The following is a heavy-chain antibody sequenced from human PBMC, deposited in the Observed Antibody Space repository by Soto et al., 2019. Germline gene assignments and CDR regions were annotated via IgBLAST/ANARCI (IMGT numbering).Heavy chain of an antibody. CDR1: GFTFSSYA. D-gene: IGHD4-17*01. J-gene: IGHJ4*02. CDR3: ARDAGGMTTAQPAY. V-gene: IGHV3-30-3*01. Sequence: QVQLVESGGGVVQPGRSLRLSCAASGFTFSSYAMHWVRQAPGKGLEWVAVISYDGSNKYYADSVKGRFTISRDNSKNTPYLQMNSLRAEDTAVYYCARDAGGMTTAQPAYWGQGTLVTVSS. CDR2: ISYDGSNK.